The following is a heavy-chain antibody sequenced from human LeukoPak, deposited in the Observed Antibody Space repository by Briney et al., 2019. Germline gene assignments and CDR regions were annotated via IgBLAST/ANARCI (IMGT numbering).Heavy chain of an antibody. V-gene: IGHV4-34*01. CDR2: INHSGST. D-gene: IGHD1-26*01. CDR1: GGSFSGYY. CDR3: AIHSGSYPPLRYGGVVFQH. J-gene: IGHJ1*01. Sequence: SETLSLTCAVYGGSFSGYYWSWIRQPPGKGLEWIGEINHSGSTNYNPSLKSRVTISVDTSKNQFSLKLSSVTAADTAVYYCAIHSGSYPPLRYGGVVFQHWGQGTLVTVSS.